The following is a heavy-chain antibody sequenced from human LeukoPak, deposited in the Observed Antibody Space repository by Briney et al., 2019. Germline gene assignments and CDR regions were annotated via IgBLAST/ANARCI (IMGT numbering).Heavy chain of an antibody. Sequence: GGSLRLSCTVSGFTVRSNYMSWVRQAPGKGLEWVSLFYNGFTMYHADSVQGRFTISRDDSKNTLYLQMNSLRAEDTAVYYCANDGAYYDSNTDAFDIWGQGTMVTVSS. D-gene: IGHD3-22*01. CDR1: GFTVRSNY. V-gene: IGHV3-53*01. CDR2: FYNGFTM. CDR3: ANDGAYYDSNTDAFDI. J-gene: IGHJ3*02.